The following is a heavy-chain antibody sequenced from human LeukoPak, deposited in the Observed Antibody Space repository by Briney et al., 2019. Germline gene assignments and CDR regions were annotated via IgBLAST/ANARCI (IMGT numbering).Heavy chain of an antibody. CDR2: INPNSGGT. D-gene: IGHD6-19*01. CDR1: GYTFTGYY. CDR3: ARDRPQTGYSSGWYHNY. J-gene: IGHJ4*02. V-gene: IGHV1-2*02. Sequence: ASVKVSCKASGYTFTGYYMHWVRQAPGQGLEWMGWINPNSGGTNYAQKFQGRVTMTRDTSISTAYMELSRLRSDDTAVYYCARDRPQTGYSSGWYHNYWGQGTLVTVSS.